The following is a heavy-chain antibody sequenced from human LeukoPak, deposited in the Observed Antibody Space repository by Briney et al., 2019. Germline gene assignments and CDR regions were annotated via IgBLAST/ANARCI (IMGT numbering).Heavy chain of an antibody. J-gene: IGHJ3*02. CDR3: ARDTPEYYYGSGTPLGAFDI. V-gene: IGHV4-59*01. CDR2: IYYSGST. D-gene: IGHD3-10*01. Sequence: SETLSLTCTVSGGSISSYYWSWIRQPPGKGLEWIGYIYYSGSTNYNPSLKSRVTISVDTSKNQFSLKLSSVTAADTAVYYCARDTPEYYYGSGTPLGAFDIWGQGTMVTVSS. CDR1: GGSISSYY.